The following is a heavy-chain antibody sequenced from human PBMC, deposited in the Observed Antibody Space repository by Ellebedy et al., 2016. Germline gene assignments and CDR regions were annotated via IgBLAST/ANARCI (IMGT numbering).Heavy chain of an antibody. D-gene: IGHD3-22*01. V-gene: IGHV3-11*05. Sequence: GESLKISXAASGFSFRDFYMSWIRQAPGKGLEWVSYISSSSSYTNHADSVKGRFTISRDNAKNSLYLQMDSLRVEDTAVYYCARGHDDTSGYHHLVDWGQGTLVTVSS. J-gene: IGHJ4*02. CDR3: ARGHDDTSGYHHLVD. CDR2: ISSSSSYT. CDR1: GFSFRDFY.